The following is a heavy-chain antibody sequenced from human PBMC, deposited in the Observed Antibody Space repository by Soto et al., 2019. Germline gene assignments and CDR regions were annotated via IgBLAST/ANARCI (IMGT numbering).Heavy chain of an antibody. V-gene: IGHV5-51*01. J-gene: IGHJ4*02. D-gene: IGHD3-3*02. CDR1: GYKFGSAW. CDR2: IKPGTPDI. Sequence: PGESLKISCKGVGYKFGSAWIGWVRQMPGKGLEWIGIIKPGTPDIRYSPSLRGHVTISADGGLSTAYLQWSSLKASDTAMYYCARQLSHICDFWGQGTLVTVSS. CDR3: ARQLSHICDF.